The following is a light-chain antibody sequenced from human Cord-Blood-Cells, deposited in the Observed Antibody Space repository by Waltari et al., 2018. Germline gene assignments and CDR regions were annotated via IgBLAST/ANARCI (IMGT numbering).Light chain of an antibody. J-gene: IGKJ1*01. CDR3: QQYNSYTWT. Sequence: DIQMTQSPSTLSASVGDRVTITCRASQSISSWLAWYQQKPGKAPKLLIYDASRLESGVPSRFSGSGSGTEFTLTINSLQPDDFATYYCQQYNSYTWTFGQGTKVEIK. V-gene: IGKV1-5*01. CDR1: QSISSW. CDR2: DAS.